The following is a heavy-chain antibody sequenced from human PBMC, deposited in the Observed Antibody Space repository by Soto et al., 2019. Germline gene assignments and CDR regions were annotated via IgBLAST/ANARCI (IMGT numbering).Heavy chain of an antibody. Sequence: GGSLRLSCAASGFTFSSYEMNWVRQAPGKGLEWVSYISSSGSTIYYADSVKGRFTISRDNAKNSLNLQMNSLRAEDTAVYYCARDDDCSSTSCAGLGYYGMDVWGQGTTVTVSS. D-gene: IGHD2-2*01. CDR2: ISSSGSTI. V-gene: IGHV3-48*03. CDR3: ARDDDCSSTSCAGLGYYGMDV. CDR1: GFTFSSYE. J-gene: IGHJ6*02.